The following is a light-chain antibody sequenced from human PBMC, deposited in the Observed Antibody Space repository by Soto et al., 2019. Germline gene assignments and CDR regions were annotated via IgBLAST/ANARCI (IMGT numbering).Light chain of an antibody. J-gene: IGKJ2*01. V-gene: IGKV3-20*01. Sequence: EVVLTQSPGTLSLSPGERASLSCRASHSISSSFLAWYQQKPGQAPRLLIYGASSRATDIPDRFSGGGSGTDFTLTVSRLEPEDFAVYYCQQYDTSPFTFGPGTKLEI. CDR3: QQYDTSPFT. CDR2: GAS. CDR1: HSISSSF.